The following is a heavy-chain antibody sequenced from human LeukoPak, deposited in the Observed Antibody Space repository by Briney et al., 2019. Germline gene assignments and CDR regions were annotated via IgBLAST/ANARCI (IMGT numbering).Heavy chain of an antibody. CDR2: INAGNGNT. CDR1: GYTFTSYA. D-gene: IGHD2-15*01. V-gene: IGHV1-3*01. Sequence: GASVKVSCKASGYTFTSYAMHWVRQAPGQRLEWMGWINAGNGNTKYSQKFQGRVTITRNTSASTAYMELSSLRSEDTAVYYCARDFSWCSGGSCFDYWGQGTLVTVSS. CDR3: ARDFSWCSGGSCFDY. J-gene: IGHJ4*02.